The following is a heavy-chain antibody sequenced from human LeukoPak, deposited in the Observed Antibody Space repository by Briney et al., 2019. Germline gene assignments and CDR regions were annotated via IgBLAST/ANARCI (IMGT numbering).Heavy chain of an antibody. V-gene: IGHV3-48*04. CDR3: ARDKGYYGSGSYPLYFDY. Sequence: PGGSLRLSCAASGFTFRNVWMNWVRQAPGKGLEWVSYISSSGSTIYYADSVKGRFTISRDNAKNSLYLQMNSLRAEDTAVYYCARDKGYYGSGSYPLYFDYWGQGTLVTVSS. D-gene: IGHD3-10*01. CDR2: ISSSGSTI. J-gene: IGHJ4*02. CDR1: GFTFRNVW.